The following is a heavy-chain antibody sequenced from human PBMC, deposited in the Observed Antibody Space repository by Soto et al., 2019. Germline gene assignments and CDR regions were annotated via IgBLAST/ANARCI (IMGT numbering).Heavy chain of an antibody. CDR2: IKSKTDGGTT. J-gene: IGHJ4*02. CDR3: TTDDYGGVFDY. V-gene: IGHV3-15*01. CDR1: GFTFSNAW. D-gene: IGHD4-17*01. Sequence: GGSLRLSCAASGFTFSNAWMSWVRQAPGKGLEWVGRIKSKTDGGTTDYAAPVKGRSTISRDDSKNTLYLQMNSLKTEDTAVYYCTTDDYGGVFDYWGQGTLVTVSS.